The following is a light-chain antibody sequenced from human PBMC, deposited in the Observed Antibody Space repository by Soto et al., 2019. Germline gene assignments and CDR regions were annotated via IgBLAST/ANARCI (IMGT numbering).Light chain of an antibody. Sequence: QSVLTQPPSASRSPGQSVTISCTGTSSDIGAYNYVSWYQQHPGKAPKLMIHEVSKRPSGVPDRFSGSKSGNTASLTVSGLQAEDEADDYCSSYAGSNDRWVFGGGTKLTVL. CDR1: SSDIGAYNY. J-gene: IGLJ3*02. CDR2: EVS. V-gene: IGLV2-8*01. CDR3: SSYAGSNDRWV.